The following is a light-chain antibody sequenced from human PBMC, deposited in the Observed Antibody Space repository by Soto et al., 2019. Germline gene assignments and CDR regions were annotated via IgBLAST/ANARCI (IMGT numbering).Light chain of an antibody. Sequence: EIVLTQSPGTLSLSPGERATLSCRASQSVSSSYLAWYQQKPGQAPRLLIYDASSGATGIPDRFSGSGSGTDFTLTISKVEPEDFAVYYCQQYGTPRSVTFGQGTRLEIK. CDR1: QSVSSSY. CDR3: QQYGTPRSVT. CDR2: DAS. V-gene: IGKV3-20*01. J-gene: IGKJ5*01.